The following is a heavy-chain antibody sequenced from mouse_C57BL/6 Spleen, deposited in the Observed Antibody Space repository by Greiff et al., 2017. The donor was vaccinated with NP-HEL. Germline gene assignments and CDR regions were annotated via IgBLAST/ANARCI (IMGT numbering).Heavy chain of an antibody. J-gene: IGHJ4*01. CDR3: ARGGYGSHYAMDY. CDR2: INPNNGGT. D-gene: IGHD1-1*01. Sequence: EVQLQQSGPELVKPGASVKISCKASGYTFTDYYMNWVKQSHGKSLEWIGDINPNNGGTSYNQKFKGKATLTVDKSSSTAYMELRSLTSEDSAVYYCARGGYGSHYAMDYWGQGTSVTVSS. CDR1: GYTFTDYY. V-gene: IGHV1-26*01.